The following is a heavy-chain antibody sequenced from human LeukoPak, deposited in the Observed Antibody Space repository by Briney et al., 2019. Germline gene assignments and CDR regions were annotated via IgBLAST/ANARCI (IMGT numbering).Heavy chain of an antibody. CDR1: GGSISSYY. Sequence: SETLSLTCTVSGGSISSYYWSWIRQPPGKGLEGIGYIYYSGSTNYNPSLKSRVTISVDTSKNQFSLKLRSVTAADTAVYYCARQAVRFHELDYWGQGTLVTVSS. J-gene: IGHJ4*02. V-gene: IGHV4-59*08. CDR3: ARQAVRFHELDY. CDR2: IYYSGST. D-gene: IGHD3-10*01.